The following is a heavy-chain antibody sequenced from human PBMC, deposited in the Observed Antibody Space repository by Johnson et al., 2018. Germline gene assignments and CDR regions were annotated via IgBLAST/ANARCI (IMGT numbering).Heavy chain of an antibody. J-gene: IGHJ3*02. CDR2: ISYDGSNK. CDR3: ARGVVVVTDDAFDI. Sequence: VQLVESGGGVVQPGRSXRLSCAASGFTFSSYAMHWVRQAPGQGLEWVAVISYDGSNKYYADSVKGRFTISRDNSKNTLYLQMNSLRAEDTAVYYCARGVVVVTDDAFDIWGQGTMVTVSS. CDR1: GFTFSSYA. D-gene: IGHD2-21*02. V-gene: IGHV3-30-3*01.